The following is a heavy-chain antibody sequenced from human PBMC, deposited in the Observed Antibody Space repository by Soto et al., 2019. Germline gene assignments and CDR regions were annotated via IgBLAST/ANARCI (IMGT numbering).Heavy chain of an antibody. Sequence: GASVNVSCKASGGTFSSYAISWVRQAPGQGLEWMGGIIPIFGTANYAQKFQGRVTITADESTSTAYMELSSLRSEDTAVYYCARVGIAAAGSYHDYWGQGTLVPSPQ. CDR2: IIPIFGTA. V-gene: IGHV1-69*13. CDR1: GGTFSSYA. D-gene: IGHD6-13*01. CDR3: ARVGIAAAGSYHDY. J-gene: IGHJ4*02.